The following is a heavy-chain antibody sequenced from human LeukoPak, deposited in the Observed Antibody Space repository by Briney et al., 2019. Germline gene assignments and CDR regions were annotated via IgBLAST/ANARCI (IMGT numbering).Heavy chain of an antibody. D-gene: IGHD5-18*01. V-gene: IGHV1-46*01. CDR1: GYTFTSYY. CDR2: INPSGGST. Sequence: ASVKVSCKSSGYTFTSYYMHWVRQAPGQGLEWMGIINPSGGSTSYAQKFQGRVTMTRDMSTSTVYMELSSLRSEDTAVYYCARNRQRGGYSYGLGHYIDYWGQGTLVTVSS. J-gene: IGHJ4*02. CDR3: ARNRQRGGYSYGLGHYIDY.